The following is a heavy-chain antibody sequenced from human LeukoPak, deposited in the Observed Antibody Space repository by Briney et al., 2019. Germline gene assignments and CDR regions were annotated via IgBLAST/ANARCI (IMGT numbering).Heavy chain of an antibody. J-gene: IGHJ4*02. Sequence: GGSLRLSCEASGFTFNSYAMSWVRPAPGKGLEWVSAMSGSGASTYHADSVKGRVTISRDNSKNTLYLEMNSLRAEDTAVYYCAKGSSSGWYDSFDYWGQGTLVTVSS. CDR1: GFTFNSYA. V-gene: IGHV3-23*01. CDR3: AKGSSSGWYDSFDY. D-gene: IGHD6-19*01. CDR2: MSGSGAST.